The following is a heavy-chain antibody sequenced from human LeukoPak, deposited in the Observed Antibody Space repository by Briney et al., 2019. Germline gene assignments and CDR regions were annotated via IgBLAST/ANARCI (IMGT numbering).Heavy chain of an antibody. CDR3: GRSGYYGTRAFDI. D-gene: IGHD3-3*01. J-gene: IGHJ3*02. V-gene: IGHV3-48*01. CDR2: ISSGSSTI. Sequence: GGSLRLSCAASGFTFSNYWMSWVRQAPGKGLEWVSYISSGSSTIYYADSVKGRFTISRDNAKNSLYLQMNSLRAEDTAVYYCGRSGYYGTRAFDIWGQGTMVTVSS. CDR1: GFTFSNYW.